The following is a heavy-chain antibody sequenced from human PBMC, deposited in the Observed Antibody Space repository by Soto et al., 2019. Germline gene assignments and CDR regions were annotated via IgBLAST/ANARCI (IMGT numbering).Heavy chain of an antibody. J-gene: IGHJ6*02. D-gene: IGHD3-3*01. Sequence: SATLSFTCAVYSGSYSGYCWSWIRQPAGRGLEWIGEINHSGSTNYNPSLKSRVTISVDTSKYQFSLKLSSVTAADTAVYYCARVWVYGVVIPRTYYGKYVWGQETTVSVSS. CDR3: ARVWVYGVVIPRTYYGKYV. CDR2: INHSGST. V-gene: IGHV4-34*01. CDR1: SGSYSGYC.